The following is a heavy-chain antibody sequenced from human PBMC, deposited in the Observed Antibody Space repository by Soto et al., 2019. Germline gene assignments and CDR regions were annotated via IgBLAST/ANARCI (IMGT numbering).Heavy chain of an antibody. J-gene: IGHJ4*02. CDR3: ARDGDYSNPTLLIIRLGYFDY. D-gene: IGHD4-4*01. CDR2: ISYDGSNK. Sequence: PGGSLRLSCAASGFIFSSYTIHWVRQAPGKGLEWVVVISYDGSNKYYADSVKGRFTISRDNSKNTLYLQMNSLRAEDTAVYYCARDGDYSNPTLLIIRLGYFDYWGQGTLVTVSS. V-gene: IGHV3-30-3*01. CDR1: GFIFSSYT.